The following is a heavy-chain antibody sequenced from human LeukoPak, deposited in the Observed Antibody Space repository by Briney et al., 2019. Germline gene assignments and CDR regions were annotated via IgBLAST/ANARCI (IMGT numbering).Heavy chain of an antibody. CDR1: GFTFSSYA. V-gene: IGHV3-23*01. D-gene: IGHD2-21*01. J-gene: IGHJ4*02. CDR3: ARDHIYFDY. Sequence: GGSLRLSCAASGFTFSSYAMSWLRQAPGKGLEWVSTISVGGDITHYADSVKGRFTISRDNSKNTLYLQMNSLSAEDTAVYFCARDHIYFDYWGQGTLVTVSS. CDR2: ISVGGDIT.